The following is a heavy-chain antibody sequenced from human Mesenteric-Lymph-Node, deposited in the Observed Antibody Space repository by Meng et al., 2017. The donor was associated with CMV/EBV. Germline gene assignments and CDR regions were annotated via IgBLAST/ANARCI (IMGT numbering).Heavy chain of an antibody. CDR1: GGSISSYY. V-gene: IGHV4-59*08. D-gene: IGHD4-11*01. CDR3: ARHNTYSNYEDY. Sequence: SETLSLTCTVSGGSISSYYWSWIRQPPGKGLEWIGYIYYSGSTNYNPSLKSRVTISVDTSKNQFSLKLSSVTAADTAVYYCARHNTYSNYEDYWGQGTLVTVSS. J-gene: IGHJ4*02. CDR2: IYYSGST.